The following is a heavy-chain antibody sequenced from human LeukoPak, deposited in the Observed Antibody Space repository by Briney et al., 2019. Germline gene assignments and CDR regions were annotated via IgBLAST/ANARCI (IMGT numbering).Heavy chain of an antibody. V-gene: IGHV3-33*06. CDR1: GFTFSSYG. D-gene: IGHD2-8*02. Sequence: GGSLRLSCAASGFTFSSYGMHWVRQAPGKGLEWVAVIWYDGSNKYYADSVKGRFTISRDNSKNTLYLQMNGLRAEDTAVYYCAKVVLLAWFDPWGQGTLVTVSS. CDR3: AKVVLLAWFDP. CDR2: IWYDGSNK. J-gene: IGHJ5*02.